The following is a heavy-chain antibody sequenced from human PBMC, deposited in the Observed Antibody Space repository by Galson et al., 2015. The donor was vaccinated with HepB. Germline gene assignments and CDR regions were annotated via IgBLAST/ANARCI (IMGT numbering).Heavy chain of an antibody. CDR3: TRRGLTGTTDYYGMDV. CDR2: IRSKANSYAT. J-gene: IGHJ6*02. V-gene: IGHV3-73*01. D-gene: IGHD1-7*01. CDR1: GFTFSGSA. Sequence: SLRLSCAASGFTFSGSAMHWVRQASGKGLEWVGRIRSKANSYATAYAASVKGRFTISRDDSKNTAYLQMNSLKTEDTAVYYCTRRGLTGTTDYYGMDVWGQGTTVTVSS.